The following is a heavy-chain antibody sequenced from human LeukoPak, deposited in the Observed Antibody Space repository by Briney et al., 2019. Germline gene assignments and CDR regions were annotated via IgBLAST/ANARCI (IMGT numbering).Heavy chain of an antibody. J-gene: IGHJ4*02. CDR2: ISGSAGNT. CDR3: AKTYSSSRRQYYFDY. D-gene: IGHD6-13*01. Sequence: GGSLRLSCEASGFTFSSYAMSWVRQAPGKGLEWVSGISGSAGNTYYADSVKGRFTISRDNSKNTLYLQMNSLRAEDTAVYYCAKTYSSSRRQYYFDYWGQGTLVTVSS. V-gene: IGHV3-23*01. CDR1: GFTFSSYA.